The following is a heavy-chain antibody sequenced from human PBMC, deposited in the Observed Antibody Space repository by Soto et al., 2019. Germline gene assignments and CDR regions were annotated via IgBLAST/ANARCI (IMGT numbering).Heavy chain of an antibody. CDR3: TTAPQRALTEDSARS. D-gene: IGHD3-10*01. J-gene: IGHJ4*02. Sequence: EVQLVESGGGFVEPGGSLRLSCAASGVTLSSAWVNWVRQAPGKGLEWVGRIKSKIDGGTTDYAAPVKGRFTLLLXXXXXXXXXXXXXXXXXDTAVYYCTTAPQRALTEDSARSWGLGTLVAVSS. CDR1: GVTLSSAW. V-gene: IGHV3-15*07. CDR2: IKSKIDGGTT.